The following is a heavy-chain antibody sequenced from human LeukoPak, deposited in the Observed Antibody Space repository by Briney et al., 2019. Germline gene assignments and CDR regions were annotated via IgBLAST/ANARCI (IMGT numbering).Heavy chain of an antibody. CDR3: ARVGELYCSSTSCYDDY. CDR2: ISAYNGNT. V-gene: IGHV1-18*01. Sequence: ASVKVSCKASGYTFTSYGISWVRQAPGQGLEWMGWISAYNGNTNYAQKLQGRVTMTTDTSTSTAYMELRSLRSDDTAVYYCARVGELYCSSTSCYDDYWGQGTLVTVSS. J-gene: IGHJ4*02. CDR1: GYTFTSYG. D-gene: IGHD2-2*01.